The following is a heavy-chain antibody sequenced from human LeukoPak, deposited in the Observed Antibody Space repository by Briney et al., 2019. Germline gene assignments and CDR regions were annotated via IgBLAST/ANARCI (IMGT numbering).Heavy chain of an antibody. CDR2: INPNSGDT. V-gene: IGHV1-2*02. CDR1: GYTFTGYY. D-gene: IGHD1-1*01. CDR3: ASRQLPYNFDY. J-gene: IGHJ4*02. Sequence: ASVKVSCRASGYTFTGYYMHWVRQAPGQGLEWMGWINPNSGDTNYTQKFQGRVTMTRDTSISTAYMELSRLRSDDTAVYYCASRQLPYNFDYWGQGTLGTVSS.